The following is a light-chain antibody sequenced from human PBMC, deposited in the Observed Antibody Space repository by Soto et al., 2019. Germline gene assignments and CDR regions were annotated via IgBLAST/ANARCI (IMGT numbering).Light chain of an antibody. CDR1: SGSIGSNY. V-gene: IGLV6-57*04. CDR2: HNK. CDR3: QSYDTSVTGSWV. Sequence: NFMLTQPHSVSESPGKTVTISCTRSSGSIGSNYVQWYQLRPGSAPATVIYHNKQRPSGVPDRFSGSRSGSSASLAITGLQPEDEADYYCQSYDTSVTGSWVFGGGTKLTVL. J-gene: IGLJ3*02.